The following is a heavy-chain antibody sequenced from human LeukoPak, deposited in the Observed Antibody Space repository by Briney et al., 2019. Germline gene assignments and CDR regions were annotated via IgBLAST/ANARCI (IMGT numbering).Heavy chain of an antibody. Sequence: GGSLRLSCAVSGITLSNYGMSWVRQAPGKGLEWVAGISDSGGRTNYADSVKGRFTIPRDNPKNTLYLQMNSLRAEDTAVYFCAKRGVVIRVILVGFHREAYYFDSWGQGALVTVSS. J-gene: IGHJ4*02. CDR3: AKRGVVIRVILVGFHREAYYFDS. D-gene: IGHD3-22*01. CDR1: GITLSNYG. V-gene: IGHV3-23*01. CDR2: ISDSGGRT.